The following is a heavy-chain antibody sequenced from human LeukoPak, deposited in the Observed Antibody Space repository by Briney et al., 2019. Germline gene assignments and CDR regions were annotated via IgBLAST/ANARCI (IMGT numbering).Heavy chain of an antibody. CDR3: AREGDGSGSYTD. V-gene: IGHV3-64D*06. Sequence: GGSLRLSCSASGFTFSKYAMHWVRQAPGKGLEYVSGISSYGGSTDYVDSVKGRFTISRDNSKNTLYLQMSSLRAEDTAVYYCAREGDGSGSYTDWGQGTLVTVSS. J-gene: IGHJ4*02. CDR2: ISSYGGST. D-gene: IGHD3-10*01. CDR1: GFTFSKYA.